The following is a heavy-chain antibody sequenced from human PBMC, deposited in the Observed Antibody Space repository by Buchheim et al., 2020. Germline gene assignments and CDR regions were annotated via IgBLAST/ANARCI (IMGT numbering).Heavy chain of an antibody. Sequence: QVQLVESGGGVVQPGRSLRLSCAASGFTFSSYGMHWVRQAPGKGLEWVAVISYDGSNKYYADSVKGRFTISRDNSKNTLYLQMNSLRAEDTAVYYCARVLSHCSSTSCYAHYYYYGMDVWGQGTT. CDR2: ISYDGSNK. CDR3: ARVLSHCSSTSCYAHYYYYGMDV. J-gene: IGHJ6*02. V-gene: IGHV3-30*03. CDR1: GFTFSSYG. D-gene: IGHD2-2*01.